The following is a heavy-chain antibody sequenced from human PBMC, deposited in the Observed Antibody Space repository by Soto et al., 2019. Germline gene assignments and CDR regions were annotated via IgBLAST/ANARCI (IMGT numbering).Heavy chain of an antibody. J-gene: IGHJ6*02. D-gene: IGHD6-13*01. CDR1: GGTFSSYA. CDR3: ARVKGLAAAGTYYYYGMDV. Sequence: SVKVSCKASGGTFSSYAISWVRQAPGQGLEWMGGIIPIFGTANYAQKFQGRVTITADKSTSTAYMELSSLRSEDTAVYYCARVKGLAAAGTYYYYGMDVWGQGTTVTVS. CDR2: IIPIFGTA. V-gene: IGHV1-69*06.